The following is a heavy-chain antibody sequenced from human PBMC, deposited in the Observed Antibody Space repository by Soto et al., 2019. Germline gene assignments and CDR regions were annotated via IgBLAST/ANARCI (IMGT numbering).Heavy chain of an antibody. CDR2: INHSGST. CDR3: ARGYCSSTSCYPKRVWFDP. D-gene: IGHD2-2*01. CDR1: GGSFSGYY. Sequence: PSETLSLTCAVYGGSFSGYYWSWIRQPPGKGLEWIGEINHSGSTNYNPSLKSRVTISVDTSKNQFSLKLSSVTAADTAVYYCARGYCSSTSCYPKRVWFDPWGQGTLVTVSS. J-gene: IGHJ5*02. V-gene: IGHV4-34*01.